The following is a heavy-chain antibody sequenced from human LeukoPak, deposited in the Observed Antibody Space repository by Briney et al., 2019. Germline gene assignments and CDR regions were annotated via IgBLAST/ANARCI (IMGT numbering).Heavy chain of an antibody. CDR2: IYHSGNT. Sequence: PSETLSLTCTVSGYSISTSYYWGWIRQPPGKGLEWIGSIYHSGNTYYNPSLKSRVTISVDTSKNQFSLKLNSVTAADTAVYYCARAGYGDSDFDFWGQGALVTVSS. V-gene: IGHV4-38-2*02. D-gene: IGHD4-17*01. CDR1: GYSISTSYY. J-gene: IGHJ4*02. CDR3: ARAGYGDSDFDF.